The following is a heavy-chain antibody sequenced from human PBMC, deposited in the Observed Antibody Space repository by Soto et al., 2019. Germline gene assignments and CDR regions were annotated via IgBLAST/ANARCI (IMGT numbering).Heavy chain of an antibody. CDR2: ISYDGSNK. Sequence: QVPLVESGGGVVQPGRSLRLSCAASGFTFSSYGMHWVRQAPGKGLEWVAVISYDGSNKYYADSVKGRFTISRDNSKNTLYLQMNSLRAEDTAVYYCAKDLLRWSAFDYWGQGTLVTVSS. CDR1: GFTFSSYG. J-gene: IGHJ4*02. V-gene: IGHV3-30*18. CDR3: AKDLLRWSAFDY. D-gene: IGHD4-17*01.